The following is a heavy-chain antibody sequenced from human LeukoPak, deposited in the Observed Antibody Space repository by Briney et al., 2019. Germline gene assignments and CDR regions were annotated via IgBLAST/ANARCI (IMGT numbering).Heavy chain of an antibody. CDR3: ARVGVGATKDFDI. CDR1: GFTFSDHY. V-gene: IGHV3-72*01. J-gene: IGHJ3*02. CDR2: ARNKAHSYTT. D-gene: IGHD1-26*01. Sequence: PGGSLRLSCAASGFTFSDHYMDWVRQAPGMGLEWVGRARNKAHSYTTEYAASVKGRFTISRDDSKNSLYLQMNSLITEDTAVYYCARVGVGATKDFDIWGQGTMVTVSS.